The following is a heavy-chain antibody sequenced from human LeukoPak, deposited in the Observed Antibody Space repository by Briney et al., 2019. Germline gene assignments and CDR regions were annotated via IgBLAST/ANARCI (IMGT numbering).Heavy chain of an antibody. CDR3: ARVLRAGRPLYYGMDV. J-gene: IGHJ6*02. D-gene: IGHD6-19*01. V-gene: IGHV1-2*02. CDR2: IDPKSGGT. CDR1: GYTFTGYH. Sequence: ASVKVSCKASGYTFTGYHMHWVRQAPGQGLEWMGWIDPKSGGTKYVEKFQGRVTMTRDTSISTAYMELSRLRSDDTAVYYCARVLRAGRPLYYGMDVWGQGTTVTVSS.